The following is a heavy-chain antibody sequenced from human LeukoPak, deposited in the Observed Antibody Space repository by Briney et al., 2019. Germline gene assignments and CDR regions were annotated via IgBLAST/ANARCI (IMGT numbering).Heavy chain of an antibody. D-gene: IGHD6-19*01. CDR1: GGSFSGYY. V-gene: IGHV4-34*01. Sequence: SGALSLTCAVYGGSFSGYYWSSIRQPPGKRLGWIGEINHSGSTNYNPSLKSRVTISVDTSKNQFSLKLSSVTAADTAVYYCARTWGSGWYIDYWGQGTLVTVSS. CDR3: ARTWGSGWYIDY. CDR2: INHSGST. J-gene: IGHJ4*02.